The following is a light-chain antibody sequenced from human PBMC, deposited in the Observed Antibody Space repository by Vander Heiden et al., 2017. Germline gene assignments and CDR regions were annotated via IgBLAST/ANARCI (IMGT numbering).Light chain of an antibody. Sequence: PKVTISCSGSSSNIGNNYVSWYQQLPGTAPKLLIYDNNKRPSGIPDRFSGSKSGTSATLGITGLQTGDEADYYCGTWDSSLSAGVVFGGGTKLTVL. J-gene: IGLJ2*01. CDR3: GTWDSSLSAGVV. CDR2: DNN. V-gene: IGLV1-51*01. CDR1: SSNIGNNY.